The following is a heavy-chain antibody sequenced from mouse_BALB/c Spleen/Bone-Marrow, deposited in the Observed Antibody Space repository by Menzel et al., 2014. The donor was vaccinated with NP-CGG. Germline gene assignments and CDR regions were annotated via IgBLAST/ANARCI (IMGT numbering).Heavy chain of an antibody. V-gene: IGHV5-9-4*01. CDR3: ARDRGDY. Sequence: EVKVVESGGGLVKPGGSLKLSCAASGFTFRYYAMSWVRQSPEKRLEWVAEISSGGSYTYYADTVTGRFTISRDTAKNPLCLEMSSLRAEDTAMYYCARDRGDYWGQGTSVTVAS. CDR2: ISSGGSYT. CDR1: GFTFRYYA. D-gene: IGHD3-1*01. J-gene: IGHJ4*01.